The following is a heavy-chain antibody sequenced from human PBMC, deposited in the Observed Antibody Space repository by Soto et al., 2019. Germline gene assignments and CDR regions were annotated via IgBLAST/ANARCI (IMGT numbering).Heavy chain of an antibody. CDR3: TTDSADIVVVAATFGMDV. D-gene: IGHD2-15*01. V-gene: IGHV3-15*01. CDR1: GITFSNAW. Sequence: GGSLRLSCAASGITFSNAWMTWVRQAPGKGLEWVGRIKSITDGGTTDYAAPVKGRFTISRDDSKDTLYLQMNNLRTEDTAVYHCTTDSADIVVVAATFGMDVWGQGTTVTVSS. J-gene: IGHJ6*02. CDR2: IKSITDGGTT.